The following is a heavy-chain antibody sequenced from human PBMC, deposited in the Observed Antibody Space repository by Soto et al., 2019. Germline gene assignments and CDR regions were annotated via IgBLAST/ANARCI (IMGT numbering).Heavy chain of an antibody. Sequence: SETLSLTCAVYGGSFSGYYWSWIRQPPGKGLEWIGEINHSGSTNYNPSLKSRVTISVDTSKNQFSLKLSSVTAADTAVYYCARGRITMTNWGQGTLVTVS. V-gene: IGHV4-34*01. J-gene: IGHJ4*02. D-gene: IGHD3-22*01. CDR3: ARGRITMTN. CDR1: GGSFSGYY. CDR2: INHSGST.